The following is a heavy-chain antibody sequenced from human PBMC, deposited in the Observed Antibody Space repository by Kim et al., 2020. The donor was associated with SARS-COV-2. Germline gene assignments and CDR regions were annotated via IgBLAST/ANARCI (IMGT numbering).Heavy chain of an antibody. CDR1: GFTFNNYA. J-gene: IGHJ4*02. D-gene: IGHD6-13*01. CDR2: ISRSSGNT. Sequence: GGSLRLSCAASGFTFNNYAMNWVRQAPGKGLEWVSGISRSSGNTYYADSVKGRFTISRDDSKSTLYLQMDSLRAEDTAVYYCAKEPQRSSWYYFYYWGRGTLVTVSS. CDR3: AKEPQRSSWYYFYY. V-gene: IGHV3-23*01.